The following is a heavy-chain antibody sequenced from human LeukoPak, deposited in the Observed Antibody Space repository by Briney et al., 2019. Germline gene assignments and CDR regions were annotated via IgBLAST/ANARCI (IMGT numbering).Heavy chain of an antibody. D-gene: IGHD3-10*01. CDR3: AREKLLWFGELSSYFDY. Sequence: SETLSLTCTVSGGSISSGSYYWSWIRQPAGKGLEWIGRIYTSGSTNYNPSLKSRVTISVDTSKNQFSLKLSSVTAADTAVYYCAREKLLWFGELSSYFDYWGQGTLVTVSS. V-gene: IGHV4-61*02. J-gene: IGHJ4*02. CDR1: GGSISSGSYY. CDR2: IYTSGST.